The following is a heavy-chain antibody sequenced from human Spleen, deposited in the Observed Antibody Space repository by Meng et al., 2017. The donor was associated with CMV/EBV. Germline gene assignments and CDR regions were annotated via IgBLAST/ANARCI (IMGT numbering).Heavy chain of an antibody. V-gene: IGHV1-2*02. CDR2: INPNSGGT. Sequence: ASVKVSCKASGYTFTGYYIHWVRQAPGQGLEWMGWINPNSGGTNYAQKFQGRVTMTRDTSISTAYMELSRLTSDDTAVYYCARGGAYVGFADYWGQGTLVTVSS. D-gene: IGHD5-12*01. CDR3: ARGGAYVGFADY. J-gene: IGHJ4*02. CDR1: GYTFTGYY.